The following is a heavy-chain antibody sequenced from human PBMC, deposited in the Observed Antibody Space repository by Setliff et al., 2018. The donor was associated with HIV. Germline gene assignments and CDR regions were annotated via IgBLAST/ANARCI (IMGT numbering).Heavy chain of an antibody. V-gene: IGHV3-48*01. Sequence: LRLSCAASGFTFSSYGMNWVRQAPGKGLEWVSYISRSGSTIYYADSVKGRFTISRDNGKNSLYLQMNSLRAEDTAVYYCARGYCSGGSCYFSVDAFDIWGQGTMVTVS. CDR3: ARGYCSGGSCYFSVDAFDI. CDR1: GFTFSSYG. CDR2: ISRSGSTI. D-gene: IGHD2-15*01. J-gene: IGHJ3*02.